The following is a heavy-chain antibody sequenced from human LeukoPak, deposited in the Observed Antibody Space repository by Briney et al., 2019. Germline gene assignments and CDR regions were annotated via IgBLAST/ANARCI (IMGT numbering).Heavy chain of an antibody. J-gene: IGHJ3*02. V-gene: IGHV3-23*01. D-gene: IGHD4-17*01. CDR3: ARDPNGDYVGAFDM. CDR1: GFIFSDYA. CDR2: IRGAGGGA. Sequence: GGSLRLSCTASGFIFSDYAMVWVRQSPGKGPEWVAAIRGAGGGAFYADSVRGRFTISRDNSKYTLFLQMNSLRAEDTAVYYCARDPNGDYVGAFDMWGPGTMVTVSS.